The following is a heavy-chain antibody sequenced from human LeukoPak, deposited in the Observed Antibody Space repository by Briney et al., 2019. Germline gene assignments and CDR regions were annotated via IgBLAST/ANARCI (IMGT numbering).Heavy chain of an antibody. CDR2: IKSDGSEK. CDR1: GFTFSSSW. Sequence: GGSLRLSCAVSGFTFSSSWMTWVRQAPGKGLEWVANIKSDGSEKYYVDSVKGRFTISRDNAKSSLYLQMNSLRAEDTAVYYCARDPSYGALDFWGQGTQVTVSS. J-gene: IGHJ4*02. CDR3: ARDPSYGALDF. V-gene: IGHV3-7*03. D-gene: IGHD4-17*01.